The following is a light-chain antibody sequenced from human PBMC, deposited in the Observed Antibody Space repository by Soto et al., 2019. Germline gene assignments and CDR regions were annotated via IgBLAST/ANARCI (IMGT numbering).Light chain of an antibody. Sequence: EIVLTQSPATLSLSPGERATLSCRASQSVSNFLAWYQQKPGQAPRLLIYDASNRATGIPARFSGRGSGTDFTLTIRSLEPEDFAIYYCQQRANWPLTTFGHGTRLEIK. CDR3: QQRANWPLTT. V-gene: IGKV3-11*01. CDR1: QSVSNF. CDR2: DAS. J-gene: IGKJ5*01.